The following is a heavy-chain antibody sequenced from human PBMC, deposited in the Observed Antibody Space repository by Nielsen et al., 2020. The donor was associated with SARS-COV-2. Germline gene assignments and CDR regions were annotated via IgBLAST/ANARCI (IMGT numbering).Heavy chain of an antibody. CDR1: GGSISSSSYY. D-gene: IGHD2-15*01. V-gene: IGHV4-39*01. CDR3: ARHRIYCSGGSCYSFWFDP. J-gene: IGHJ5*02. CDR2: IYYSGST. Sequence: SETLSLTCTVSGGSISSSSYYWGWIRQPPGKGLEWIGSIYYSGSTYYNPSLKSRVTISVDTSKNQFSLKLSSVTAADTAVYYCARHRIYCSGGSCYSFWFDPWGQGTLVTVSS.